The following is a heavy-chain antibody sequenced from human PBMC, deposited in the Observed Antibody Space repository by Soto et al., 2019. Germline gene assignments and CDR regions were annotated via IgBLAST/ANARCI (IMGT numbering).Heavy chain of an antibody. D-gene: IGHD3-16*02. CDR3: ARHAMITFGGVIAPYYYYGMDV. Sequence: QSQTLSLTCAVYGGSFSGYYWSWIRQPPGKGLEWIGEINHSGSTNYNPSLKSRVTISVDTSKNQFSLKLSSVTAADTAVYYCARHAMITFGGVIAPYYYYGMDVWGQGTTVTVSS. CDR1: GGSFSGYY. J-gene: IGHJ6*02. CDR2: INHSGST. V-gene: IGHV4-34*01.